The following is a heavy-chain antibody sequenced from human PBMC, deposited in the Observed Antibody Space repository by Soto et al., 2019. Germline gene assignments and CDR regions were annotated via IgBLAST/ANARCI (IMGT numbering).Heavy chain of an antibody. CDR2: FDPEDGET. J-gene: IGHJ4*02. CDR3: ATPGYGYNLKLDY. Sequence: ASVKVSCKVSGYTLTELSMHWVRQAPGKGLEWMGGFDPEDGETIYAQKLQGRVTMTEDTSTDTAYMELSSLRSEDTAVYYCATPGYGYNLKLDYWGQGTLVTVSS. V-gene: IGHV1-24*01. D-gene: IGHD5-12*01. CDR1: GYTLTELS.